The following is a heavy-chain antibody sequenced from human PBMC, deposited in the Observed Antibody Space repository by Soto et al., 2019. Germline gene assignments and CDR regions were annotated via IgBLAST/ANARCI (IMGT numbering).Heavy chain of an antibody. CDR2: INHSGST. CDR1: GGSFSGYY. V-gene: IGHV4-34*01. Sequence: SETLSLTCAVYGGSFSGYYWSWIRQPPGKGLEWIGEINHSGSTNYNPALKSRVTISVDTSMNQFSLKLSSVTAADTAVYYCARGPMILSTSCYDYWGQGTRVTVSS. CDR3: ARGPMILSTSCYDY. D-gene: IGHD2-2*01. J-gene: IGHJ4*02.